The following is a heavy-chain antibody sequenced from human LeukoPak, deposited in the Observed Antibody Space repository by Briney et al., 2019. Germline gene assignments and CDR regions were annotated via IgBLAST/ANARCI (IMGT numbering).Heavy chain of an antibody. CDR2: VNPYNGDT. D-gene: IGHD3-10*01. Sequence: ASVKVSCKASGYTFINYGITWVRQPPGKGLEGMGWVNPYNGDTNYGQNFQGRVTVTTDTSTSTGYVEVKSLRSDDTAVYYCARVTLHDYGSGRYAFDIWGQGTMVTVSS. CDR1: GYTFINYG. V-gene: IGHV1-18*01. J-gene: IGHJ3*02. CDR3: ARVTLHDYGSGRYAFDI.